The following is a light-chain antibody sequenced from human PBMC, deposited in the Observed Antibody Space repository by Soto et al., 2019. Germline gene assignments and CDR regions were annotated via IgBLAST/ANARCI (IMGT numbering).Light chain of an antibody. CDR3: QQYGSSPPYT. V-gene: IGKV3-20*01. J-gene: IGKJ2*01. Sequence: EVVLTQSPGTLSLSPGERATLSCRASQSVSNNYFAWYQQKPGQAPRLLIFGSSDRATGIPDRFSGSGSGTDFILTISRLEPEDFSVYYWQQYGSSPPYTFGHWTKLEIK. CDR1: QSVSNNY. CDR2: GSS.